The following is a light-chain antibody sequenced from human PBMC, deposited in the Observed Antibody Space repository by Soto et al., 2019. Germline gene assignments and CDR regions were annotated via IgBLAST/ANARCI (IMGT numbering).Light chain of an antibody. J-gene: IGKJ1*01. CDR3: QQYGSSPWT. CDR1: QSVSSSY. V-gene: IGKV3-20*01. CDR2: GAS. Sequence: IVLTQSPGTLSLSPGERATLSCRAIQSVSSSYLAWYQQKPGQAPRLLIYGASSRATGIPDRFSGSGSGTDFTLTISRLEPEDFAVHYCQQYGSSPWTFGQGTKV.